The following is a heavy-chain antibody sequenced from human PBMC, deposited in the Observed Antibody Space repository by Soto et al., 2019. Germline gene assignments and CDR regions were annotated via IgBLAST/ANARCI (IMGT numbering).Heavy chain of an antibody. Sequence: SQTLSLTCAISGDSVSSNRVAWNWIRQSPSRGLEWLGRTYYRSKWFIDYAVSARSRMTISPDTSKNQVSLQLNSVTLDDAAIYYCARSISYGYGGYFDSWGQGTLVTVSS. CDR3: ARSISYGYGGYFDS. CDR2: TYYRSKWFI. J-gene: IGHJ4*02. D-gene: IGHD5-18*01. V-gene: IGHV6-1*01. CDR1: GDSVSSNRVA.